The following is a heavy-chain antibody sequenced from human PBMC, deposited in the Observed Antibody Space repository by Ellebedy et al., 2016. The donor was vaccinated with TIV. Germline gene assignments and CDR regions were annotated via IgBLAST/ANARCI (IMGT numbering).Heavy chain of an antibody. CDR2: INWNSDRI. CDR1: GFTFDDYA. J-gene: IGHJ4*02. D-gene: IGHD6-6*01. Sequence: GGSLRLSXAASGFTFDDYAMHWVRQAPGKALEWVSGINWNSDRIYYADSVKGRFTISRDNAKNSLYLQMDSLRAEDTALYYCAKDIGQQVVPASGCVYWGQGTLVTVSS. CDR3: AKDIGQQVVPASGCVY. V-gene: IGHV3-9*01.